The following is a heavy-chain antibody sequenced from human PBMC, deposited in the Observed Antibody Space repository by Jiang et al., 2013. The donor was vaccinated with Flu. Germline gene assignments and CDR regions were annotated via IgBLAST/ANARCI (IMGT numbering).Heavy chain of an antibody. CDR3: ARVFEGFGEYKTYYYYGMDV. J-gene: IGHJ6*02. Sequence: SVKVSCKASGYTFNNYAIHWVRQAPGQRLEWMGWINTGNGNTKYSQKFQARVTITRDTPASTAYMELSSLRSEDTAVYYCARVFEGFGEYKTYYYYGMDVWGQGTTVTVSS. D-gene: IGHD3-10*01. CDR1: GYTFNNYA. CDR2: INTGNGNT. V-gene: IGHV1-3*04.